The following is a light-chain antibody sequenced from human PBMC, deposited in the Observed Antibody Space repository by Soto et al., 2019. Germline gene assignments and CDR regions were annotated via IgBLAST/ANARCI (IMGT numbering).Light chain of an antibody. CDR3: QQYSVWPLT. CDR2: GAS. CDR1: QSVSSY. J-gene: IGKJ4*01. V-gene: IGKV3-11*01. Sequence: EIVLTQSPATLSLSPGERATLSCRASQSVSSYLAWYQQKPGQPPRLLIFGASTRATGIPARFSGSGSEAEFALTISTLQSEDFAVYYCQQYSVWPLTFGGGTKVDIK.